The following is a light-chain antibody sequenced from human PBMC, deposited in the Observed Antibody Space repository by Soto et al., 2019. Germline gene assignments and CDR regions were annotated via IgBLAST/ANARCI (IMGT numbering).Light chain of an antibody. CDR1: SGSIASNY. J-gene: IGLJ2*01. CDR2: EDN. V-gene: IGLV6-57*02. Sequence: NFMLTQPHSVSESPGKTVTISCTGSSGSIASNYVQWYQQRPGSAPTTVIYEDNQRPSGVPDRFSGSIDSSSNSASLTISGPKTEDEADYYCQSYDSRNHVIFGGGTKLTVL. CDR3: QSYDSRNHVI.